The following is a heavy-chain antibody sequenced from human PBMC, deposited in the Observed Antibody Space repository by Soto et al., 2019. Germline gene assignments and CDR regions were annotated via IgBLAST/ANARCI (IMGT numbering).Heavy chain of an antibody. J-gene: IGHJ4*02. V-gene: IGHV4-59*11. CDR3: MVGGAGHPFDY. CDR2: IHYSGST. D-gene: IGHD2-15*01. Sequence: XETLSLTCTVSGVSITSHYWTWIRQPPGKGLEWIGNIHYSGSTNYSPSLKGRVIISVDTSENQSSLKLSSVTTADTAVYYCMVGGAGHPFDYWGQGTLVTVSS. CDR1: GVSITSHY.